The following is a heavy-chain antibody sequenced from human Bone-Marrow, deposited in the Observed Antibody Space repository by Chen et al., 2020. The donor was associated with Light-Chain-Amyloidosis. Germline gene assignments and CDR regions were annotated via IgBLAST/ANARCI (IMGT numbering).Heavy chain of an antibody. CDR2: MVVVSGNT. CDR3: AAGLQFLAGRFDL. D-gene: IGHD3-3*01. Sequence: QMEVVQSGPEVKKPGTSVKVSCKTSGFSFISSAVQWVRQASGQRRECIGWMVVVSGNTNYAPEFQERVTIDRDMATNTAYMELRNLRSEDTAVYFCAAGLQFLAGRFDLWGQGALVTVSS. J-gene: IGHJ4*02. V-gene: IGHV1-58*01. CDR1: GFSFISSA.